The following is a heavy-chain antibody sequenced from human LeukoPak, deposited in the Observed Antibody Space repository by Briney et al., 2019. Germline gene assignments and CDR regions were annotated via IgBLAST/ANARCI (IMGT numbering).Heavy chain of an antibody. Sequence: PWETLSLICSVSGGFISRYYWSWTREPAGKGLEGVGRIYTSGSTNYNPSLKSRVTMSVDTSKNQVSLKLSSVTAADTAVYYCARVSRLAFDIWGQGTMVTVSS. D-gene: IGHD5-12*01. J-gene: IGHJ3*02. CDR2: IYTSGST. CDR3: ARVSRLAFDI. CDR1: GGFISRYY. V-gene: IGHV4-4*07.